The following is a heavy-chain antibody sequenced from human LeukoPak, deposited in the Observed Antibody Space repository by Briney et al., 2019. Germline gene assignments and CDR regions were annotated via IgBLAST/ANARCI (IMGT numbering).Heavy chain of an antibody. Sequence: GGSLRLSCAASGFTVITNDMTWVRQAPGKGLEWVSVLCDGNTKYADSVQGRFTISRDNSKNTLYLEMNSLSPDDTAAYYCARGVEPLAANTLAYWGQGTLVTVSS. CDR2: LCDGNT. V-gene: IGHV3-53*01. D-gene: IGHD1-14*01. J-gene: IGHJ4*02. CDR3: ARGVEPLAANTLAY. CDR1: GFTVITND.